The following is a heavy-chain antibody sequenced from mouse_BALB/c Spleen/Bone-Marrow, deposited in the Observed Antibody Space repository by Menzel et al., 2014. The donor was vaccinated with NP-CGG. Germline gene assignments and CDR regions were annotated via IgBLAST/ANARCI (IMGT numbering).Heavy chain of an antibody. CDR1: GFSLTSYG. CDR3: ARDRSCYGMDY. V-gene: IGHV2-9*02. J-gene: IGHJ4*01. CDR2: IWAGGST. Sequence: VQVVESGPGLVAPSQSLSITCTVSGFSLTSYGVHWVRQSPGKGLEWLGVIWAGGSTNYNSALMSRLSISKDNSKSRVFLKMNGLQTDDTAVYYCARDRSCYGMDYWGQGTSVTVSS.